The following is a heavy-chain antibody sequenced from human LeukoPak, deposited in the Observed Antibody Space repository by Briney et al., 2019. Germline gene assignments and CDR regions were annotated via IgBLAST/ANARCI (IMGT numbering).Heavy chain of an antibody. CDR2: ISGSGGST. Sequence: GGSLRLSCAASGFTFSSYAMSWVRQAPGKGLEWVSAISGSGGSTYYADSVKGRFTISRDDSQNTVYLQMDSLRAEDTAVYYCTTRLQHHFDYWGQGTQVTVSS. J-gene: IGHJ4*02. CDR1: GFTFSSYA. V-gene: IGHV3-23*01. D-gene: IGHD2-15*01. CDR3: TTRLQHHFDY.